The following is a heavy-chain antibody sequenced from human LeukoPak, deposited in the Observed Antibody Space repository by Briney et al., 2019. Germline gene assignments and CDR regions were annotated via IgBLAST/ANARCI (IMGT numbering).Heavy chain of an antibody. CDR1: GYTFTNYY. V-gene: IGHV1-46*01. CDR2: INPSGHWT. CDR3: ARSYYDFWSGYSNPDEPAYPNDY. Sequence: ASVKVSCKAFGYTFTNYYMHWVRQAPGQGLEWMGLINPSGHWTSYAQKFQGRVTLTRDVSTSTDYLELSSLRAEDTAVYYCARSYYDFWSGYSNPDEPAYPNDYWGQGTLVTVSS. J-gene: IGHJ4*02. D-gene: IGHD3-3*01.